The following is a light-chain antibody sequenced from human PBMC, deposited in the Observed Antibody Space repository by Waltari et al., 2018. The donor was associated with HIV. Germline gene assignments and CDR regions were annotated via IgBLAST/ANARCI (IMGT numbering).Light chain of an antibody. CDR2: SNL. Sequence: QSVLTQPPSVSGTPGQRVTISCSGSSSTIGRNFVNWYKQLPGTAPKLLIYSNLLRPSGVPDRISGSKSGTSASLAISGLQSEDEAHYYCAARDDSLKGPVFGGGTKLTVL. J-gene: IGLJ2*01. CDR3: AARDDSLKGPV. CDR1: SSTIGRNF. V-gene: IGLV1-44*01.